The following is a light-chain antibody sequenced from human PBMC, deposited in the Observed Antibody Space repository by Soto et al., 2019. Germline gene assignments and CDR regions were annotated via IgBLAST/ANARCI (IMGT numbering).Light chain of an antibody. CDR1: PSVTNY. J-gene: IGKJ1*01. CDR3: QQRSNWPRT. V-gene: IGKV3-11*01. CDR2: GAF. Sequence: EIVLTQSPGTLSFSPGEIATLSFRASPSVTNYLAWYQQKPGQPPRLLIYGAFNRAAGIPARFSGSGSGTDFTLTISSLEPEDFAVYYCQQRSNWPRTFGQGTKVDI.